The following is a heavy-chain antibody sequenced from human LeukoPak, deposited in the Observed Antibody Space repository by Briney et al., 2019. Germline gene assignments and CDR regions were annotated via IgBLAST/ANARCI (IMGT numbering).Heavy chain of an antibody. CDR1: GGTLSSYA. J-gene: IGHJ6*02. Sequence: ASVKVSCKASGGTLSSYAISWVRQAPGQGLEWMGGIIPIFGTANYAQKFQGRVTITADESTSTAYMELSSLRSEDTAVYYCARRSSGIAAAANYYYYGMDVWGQGTTVTVS. CDR3: ARRSSGIAAAANYYYYGMDV. V-gene: IGHV1-69*13. CDR2: IIPIFGTA. D-gene: IGHD6-13*01.